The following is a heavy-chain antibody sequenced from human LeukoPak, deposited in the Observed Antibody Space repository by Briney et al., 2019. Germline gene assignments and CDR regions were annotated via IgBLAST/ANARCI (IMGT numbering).Heavy chain of an antibody. D-gene: IGHD3-10*01. J-gene: IGHJ4*02. CDR2: ISAYNGNT. V-gene: IGHV1-18*01. Sequence: GASVKVSCKASGYTFTSYGISWVRQAPGQGLEWMGWISAYNGNTNYAQKLQGRVTMTTDTSTSTAYMELRSLRSDDTAVYYCARDRAMVRGVTRIPSLGYWGQGTLVTVSS. CDR1: GYTFTSYG. CDR3: ARDRAMVRGVTRIPSLGY.